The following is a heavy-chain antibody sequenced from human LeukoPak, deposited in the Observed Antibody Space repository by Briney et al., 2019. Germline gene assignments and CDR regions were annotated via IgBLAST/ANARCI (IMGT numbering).Heavy chain of an antibody. CDR2: IYSGGST. CDR3: ARDYYGSGSLGMDV. Sequence: GGSLRLSCAASGFTVSSNYMSWVRQAPGKGPEWVSVIYSGGSTYYADSVKGRFTISRDNSKNTLYLQMNSLRAEDTAVYYCARDYYGSGSLGMDVWGQGTTVTVSS. CDR1: GFTVSSNY. D-gene: IGHD3-10*01. V-gene: IGHV3-66*01. J-gene: IGHJ6*02.